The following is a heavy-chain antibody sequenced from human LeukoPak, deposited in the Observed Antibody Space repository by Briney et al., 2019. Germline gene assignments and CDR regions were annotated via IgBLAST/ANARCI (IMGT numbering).Heavy chain of an antibody. CDR2: ISYDGSNK. CDR3: ARTALYYDILTGPLGY. CDR1: GFTFSSYA. J-gene: IGHJ4*02. Sequence: AGGSLRLSCAASGFTFSSYAMHWVRQAPGKGLEWVALISYDGSNKYYADSVKGRFTISRDNSKNTLFLQMNSLRGEDTAVYYCARTALYYDILTGPLGYWGQGTLVTVSS. V-gene: IGHV3-30*03. D-gene: IGHD3-9*01.